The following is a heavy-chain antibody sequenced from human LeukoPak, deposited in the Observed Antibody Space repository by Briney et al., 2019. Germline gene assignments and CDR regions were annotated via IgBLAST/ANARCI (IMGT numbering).Heavy chain of an antibody. Sequence: SETLSLTCTVSGGSISSYYWSWIRQPPGEGLEWIGYIYYSGSTNYNPSLKSRVTISVDTSKNQFSLKLSSVTAADTAVYYCARDDDYGALDVWGKGTTVTVSS. V-gene: IGHV4-59*01. D-gene: IGHD4-17*01. CDR2: IYYSGST. CDR3: ARDDDYGALDV. J-gene: IGHJ6*04. CDR1: GGSISSYY.